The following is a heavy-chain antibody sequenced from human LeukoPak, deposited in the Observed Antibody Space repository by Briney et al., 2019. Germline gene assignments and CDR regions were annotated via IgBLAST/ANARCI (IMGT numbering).Heavy chain of an antibody. D-gene: IGHD1-26*01. Sequence: PSETLSLTCAVYGVSFSGYYWSWIRQPPGKGLEWIGEINHSGSTNYNPSLKSRVTISVDTSKNQFSLKLSSVTAADTAVYYCARESGSYYNAFDIWGQGTMVTVSS. J-gene: IGHJ3*02. CDR1: GVSFSGYY. V-gene: IGHV4-34*01. CDR2: INHSGST. CDR3: ARESGSYYNAFDI.